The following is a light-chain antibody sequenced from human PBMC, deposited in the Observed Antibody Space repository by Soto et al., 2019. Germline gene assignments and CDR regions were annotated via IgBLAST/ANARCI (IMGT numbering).Light chain of an antibody. CDR3: QQYNNWPPIT. CDR2: GAS. Sequence: EIVMTQSPXTLXVSPGXXAXXXXRXXXXXSSNLAWYQQKPGQAPRLLIYGASTRATGIPARFSGSGSGTEFTLTISSLQSEDFAVYYCQQYNNWPPITFGQGTRLEIK. V-gene: IGKV3-15*01. J-gene: IGKJ5*01. CDR1: XXXSSN.